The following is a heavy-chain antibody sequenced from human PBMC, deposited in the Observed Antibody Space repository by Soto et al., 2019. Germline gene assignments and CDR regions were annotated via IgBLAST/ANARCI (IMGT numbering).Heavy chain of an antibody. V-gene: IGHV1-46*01. CDR1: GYSFTSYY. CDR2: INPSSST. J-gene: IGHJ4*01. CDR3: ARDMYYYDSSGPDY. Sequence: ASVKVSCKASGYSFTSYYIHWVRQAPGQGLEWMGIINPSSSTTYAQKFQGRVTMTRDTSTSTVYMELSSLRSEDTAVYYCARDMYYYDSSGPDYWG. D-gene: IGHD3-22*01.